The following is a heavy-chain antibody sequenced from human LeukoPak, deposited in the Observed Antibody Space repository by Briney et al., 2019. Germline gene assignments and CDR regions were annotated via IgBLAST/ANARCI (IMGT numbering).Heavy chain of an antibody. V-gene: IGHV3-23*01. J-gene: IGHJ4*02. Sequence: PGGSLRLSCAASGFIFSSYAMSWVRQAPGMGLEWVSSIIVSDSRTYYADSVKGRFTISRDNTKNTLYLQMHSLRAEDTAVYFCAKGDGPFDSWGQGTLVTVST. CDR3: AKGDGPFDS. D-gene: IGHD2-21*02. CDR2: IIVSDSRT. CDR1: GFIFSSYA.